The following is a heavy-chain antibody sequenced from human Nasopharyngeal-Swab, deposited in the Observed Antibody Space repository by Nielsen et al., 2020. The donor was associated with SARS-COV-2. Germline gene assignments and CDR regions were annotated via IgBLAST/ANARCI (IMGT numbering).Heavy chain of an antibody. D-gene: IGHD6-6*01. Sequence: SETLSLASTVSAGSVSIRSYYWDWLRHPPVKGLEWIGSIYYSGSTYYNPSIKTRVPISVDTSKNHFSLKVSSVTAADTAVYYCATFEYSSSSAAFDIWGQGTMVTVSS. V-gene: IGHV4-39*07. CDR3: ATFEYSSSSAAFDI. CDR1: AGSVSIRSYY. CDR2: IYYSGST. J-gene: IGHJ3*02.